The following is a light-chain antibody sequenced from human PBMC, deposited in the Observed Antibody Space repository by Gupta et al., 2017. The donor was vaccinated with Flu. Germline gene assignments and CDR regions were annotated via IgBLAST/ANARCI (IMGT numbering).Light chain of an antibody. J-gene: IGKJ2*02. Sequence: IQLSHSPSSLSASVGDRVTITCRASQNIRNYLNWYQQTPGKAPKLLIYAASSLQSGVPSRFSGSGSGTDFTLTISSLQPDDFDIYYCQQSYSAPCTFGQGTKVEI. CDR2: AAS. CDR1: QNIRNY. V-gene: IGKV1-39*01. CDR3: QQSYSAPCT.